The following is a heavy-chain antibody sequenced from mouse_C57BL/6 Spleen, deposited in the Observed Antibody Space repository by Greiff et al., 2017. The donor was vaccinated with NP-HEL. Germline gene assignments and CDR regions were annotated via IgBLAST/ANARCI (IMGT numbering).Heavy chain of an antibody. CDR2: INSDGGST. CDR1: EYEFPSHD. J-gene: IGHJ3*01. Sequence: EVQLVESGGGLVQPGESLQLSCESNEYEFPSHDMSWVRKTPEKRLELVAAINSDGGSTYYPDTMERRFVISRDNTKKTLYLRMSSLRSEDTALYYCARGDDGYSWFAYWGQGTLVTVSA. CDR3: ARGDDGYSWFAY. D-gene: IGHD2-3*01. V-gene: IGHV5-2*01.